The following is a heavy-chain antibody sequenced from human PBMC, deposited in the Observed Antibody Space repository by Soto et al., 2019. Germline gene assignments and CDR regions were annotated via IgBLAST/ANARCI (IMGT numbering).Heavy chain of an antibody. V-gene: IGHV4-31*03. CDR2: ISYSGST. CDR3: ATQEVGGSYVYTFDP. CDR1: GGAKSRVGCY. Sequence: SGTGTGCGGAKSRVGCYWCWINQHPGTGLEWIGHISYSGSTYYNTSLKSRVTISVDTSRNQFSLKLSSVTAADTAVYYCATQEVGGSYVYTFDPWRQGTPVPVSS. J-gene: IGHJ5*02. D-gene: IGHD1-26*01.